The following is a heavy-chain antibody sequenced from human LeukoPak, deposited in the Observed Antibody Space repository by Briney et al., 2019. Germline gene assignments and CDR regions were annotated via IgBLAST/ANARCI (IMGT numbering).Heavy chain of an antibody. CDR1: GFTSSDYY. CDR3: ARAPTFSGWFDY. D-gene: IGHD6-19*01. J-gene: IGHJ4*02. CDR2: ISSSGSTI. Sequence: GGSLRLSCAASGFTSSDYYMSWIRQAPGKGLEWVSYISSSGSTIYYADSVKGRFTISRDNAKNTLYLQMNSLRAEDTAVYYCARAPTFSGWFDYWGQGTLVTVSS. V-gene: IGHV3-11*04.